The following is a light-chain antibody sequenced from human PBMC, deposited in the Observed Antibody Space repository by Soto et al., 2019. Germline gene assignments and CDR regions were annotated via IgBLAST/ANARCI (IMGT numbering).Light chain of an antibody. CDR2: EVS. Sequence: QSALTQPASVSGSPGQSITISCTGTSSHVGTYNLVSWYQQYSGKAPKLMIYEVSKRPSGVSNRFSGSKSGNTASLTISGLQAEDEADYYCCSYEGTNTYVLGTGTKLTVL. V-gene: IGLV2-23*02. CDR3: CSYEGTNTYV. J-gene: IGLJ1*01. CDR1: SSHVGTYNL.